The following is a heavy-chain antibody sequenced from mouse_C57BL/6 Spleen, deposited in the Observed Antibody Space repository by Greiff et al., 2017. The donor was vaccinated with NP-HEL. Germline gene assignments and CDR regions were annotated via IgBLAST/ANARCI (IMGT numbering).Heavy chain of an antibody. CDR1: GYAFTNYL. CDR3: ARSGHYYGSSSSFPFDY. D-gene: IGHD1-1*01. V-gene: IGHV1-54*01. CDR2: LNPGSGGT. Sequence: VKLMESGAELVRPGTSVKVSCKASGYAFTNYLIEWVTQRPGQGLEWIGVLNPGSGGTNYNETYKGKATLTADKSSSTAYMQLSSLTSEDSAVYFCARSGHYYGSSSSFPFDYWGQGTTLTVSS. J-gene: IGHJ2*01.